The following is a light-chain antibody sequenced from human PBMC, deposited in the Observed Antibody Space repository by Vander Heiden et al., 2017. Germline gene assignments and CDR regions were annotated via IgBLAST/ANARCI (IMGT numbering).Light chain of an antibody. Sequence: EEVMTQSPETLAVSPGERATLSCRASQNINQNLAWFQQKPGQTPRLLIYRASRMATCLPVRFSGSASGTEFNLTISDLQSEDFAVYYCQQYNSWPLFTFGGGTKVEI. CDR2: RAS. V-gene: IGKV3-15*01. CDR1: QNINQN. J-gene: IGKJ4*01. CDR3: QQYNSWPLFT.